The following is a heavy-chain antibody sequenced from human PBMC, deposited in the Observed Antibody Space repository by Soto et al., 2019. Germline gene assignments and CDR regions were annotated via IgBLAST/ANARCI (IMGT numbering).Heavy chain of an antibody. Sequence: LRLSCAASGFTFSSYAMFWVRQAPGKGLEWVSVISYDGSNKYYADSVKGRFTISRDNSKNTLSLQMNSLGPEDTAVYFCARDYYDSNGYGAFDIWGQGTMVTVSS. D-gene: IGHD3-22*01. CDR2: ISYDGSNK. CDR3: ARDYYDSNGYGAFDI. J-gene: IGHJ3*02. CDR1: GFTFSSYA. V-gene: IGHV3-30-3*01.